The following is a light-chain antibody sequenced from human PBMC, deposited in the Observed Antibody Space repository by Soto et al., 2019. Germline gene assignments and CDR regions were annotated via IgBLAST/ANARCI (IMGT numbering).Light chain of an antibody. CDR2: GAS. CDR3: QQYDDWPPNT. V-gene: IGKV3-15*01. Sequence: EIVMTQSPATLSVSPGERATLSCRASQSVRDRLAWYQQKPGQAPRLLIFGASIRATGIPARFSGSGSETEFTLTISSPQSEDFAVYYCQQYDDWPPNTFGQGTKLEIK. J-gene: IGKJ2*01. CDR1: QSVRDR.